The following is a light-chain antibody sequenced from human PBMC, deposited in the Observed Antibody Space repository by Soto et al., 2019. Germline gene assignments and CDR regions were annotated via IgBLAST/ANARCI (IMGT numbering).Light chain of an antibody. J-gene: IGKJ3*01. CDR3: QQYGSSPRT. CDR1: QSVSSSY. CDR2: GAS. V-gene: IGKV3-20*01. Sequence: EIVLTQSPGTLSSSPGERATLSCRASQSVSSSYLAWYQQKPGQAPRLLIYGASSSATGIPDRFSGSGSGTDFTLTISRLEPEDFAVYYCQQYGSSPRTFGPGTKVDIK.